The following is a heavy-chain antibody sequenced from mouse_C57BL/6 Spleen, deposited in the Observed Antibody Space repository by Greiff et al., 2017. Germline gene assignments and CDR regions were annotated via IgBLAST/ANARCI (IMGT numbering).Heavy chain of an antibody. D-gene: IGHD1-1*01. CDR2: INPSSGYT. J-gene: IGHJ3*01. CDR3: ANYGSSPVAY. V-gene: IGHV1-4*01. Sequence: VQLQQSGAELARPGASVKMSCKASGYTFTSYTMDWVKQRPGQGLEWIGYINPSSGYTKYNQKFKDKATLTADKSSSTAYMQLSSLTSEDSAVYYCANYGSSPVAYWGQGTLVTVSA. CDR1: GYTFTSYT.